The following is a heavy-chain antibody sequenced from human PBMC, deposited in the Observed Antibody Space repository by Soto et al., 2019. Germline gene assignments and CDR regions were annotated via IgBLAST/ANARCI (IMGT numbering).Heavy chain of an antibody. CDR3: AKSTLEGGDTSFEY. CDR1: GCTFSSYA. Sequence: PGGSLRLSCAASGCTFSSYAMSCVRHSPGKGLEWVSAISGSGGSTYYADSVKGRFTISRDNSKNTLYLQMNSLRAEDTAVYYCAKSTLEGGDTSFEYWGQGTLVIVS. CDR2: ISGSGGST. V-gene: IGHV3-23*01. J-gene: IGHJ4*02. D-gene: IGHD1-26*01.